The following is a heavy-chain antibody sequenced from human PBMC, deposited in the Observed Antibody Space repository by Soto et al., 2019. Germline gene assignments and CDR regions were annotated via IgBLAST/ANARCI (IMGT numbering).Heavy chain of an antibody. CDR3: ARDGGVYDYSPFDY. D-gene: IGHD4-4*01. V-gene: IGHV1-69*12. J-gene: IGHJ4*02. CDR1: GGTFSSYA. CDR2: IIPIFGTA. Sequence: QVQLVQSGAEVKKPGSSVKVSCKASGGTFSSYAISWVRQAPVQGLEWMGWIIPIFGTADYAQKFQGRVTITADESTSTAYMELSSLRSEDTAVYYCARDGGVYDYSPFDYWGQGTLVTVSS.